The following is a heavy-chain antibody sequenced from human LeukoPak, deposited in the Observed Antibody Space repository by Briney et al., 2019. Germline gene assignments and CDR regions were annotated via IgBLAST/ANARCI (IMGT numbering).Heavy chain of an antibody. CDR1: GGTFSSYA. D-gene: IGHD3-10*01. CDR3: ARDSGYGSGSYYSSGFDP. J-gene: IGHJ5*02. Sequence: SVKVSCKASGGTFSSYAISWVRQAPGQGLAWMGRSIPIFGIANYAQKFQGRVTITAHKSTSTAYMELSSLRSEDTAVYYCARDSGYGSGSYYSSGFDPWGQGTLVTVSS. CDR2: SIPIFGIA. V-gene: IGHV1-69*04.